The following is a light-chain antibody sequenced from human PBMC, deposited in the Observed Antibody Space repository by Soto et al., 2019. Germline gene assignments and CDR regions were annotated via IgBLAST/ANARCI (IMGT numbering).Light chain of an antibody. V-gene: IGLV2-18*01. J-gene: IGLJ1*01. Sequence: QSALTQPPSVSGSPGQSVTTSCTGTSTDFVSYNRVSWYQQPPGTAPKLIIHEASNRPSGVPDRFSGSKSGNTASLTISGLQAADEADYYCSLYTSENTYVFGTGTKVTVL. CDR2: EAS. CDR3: SLYTSENTYV. CDR1: STDFVSYNR.